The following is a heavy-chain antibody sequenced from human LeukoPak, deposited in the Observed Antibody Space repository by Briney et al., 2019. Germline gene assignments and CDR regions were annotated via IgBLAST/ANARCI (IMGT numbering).Heavy chain of an antibody. V-gene: IGHV3-53*01. CDR1: GFTVSSNF. CDR2: IYSGGST. CDR3: AGDASYYGSGNYF. D-gene: IGHD3-10*01. Sequence: GGSLRLSCAASGFTVSSNFMSWVRQASGKGLEWVSVIYSGGSTFYADSVKGRFSISRDNSKNTLYLQMNSLRAEDTAVYYCAGDASYYGSGNYFWGQGTLVTVSS. J-gene: IGHJ4*02.